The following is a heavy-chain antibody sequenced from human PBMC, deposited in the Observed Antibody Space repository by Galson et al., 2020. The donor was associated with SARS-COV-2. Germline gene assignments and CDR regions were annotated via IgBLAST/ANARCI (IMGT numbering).Heavy chain of an antibody. J-gene: IGHJ4*02. V-gene: IGHV1-2*02. D-gene: IGHD3-22*01. CDR1: GYTFTGYY. Sequence: ASVKVSCKASGYTFTGYYMHWVRQAPGQGLEWMGWINPNSGGTNYAQKFQGRVTMTRDTSISTAYMELSRLRSDDTAVYYCARDLFTMTASWGYWGQGTLVTVSS. CDR2: INPNSGGT. CDR3: ARDLFTMTASWGY.